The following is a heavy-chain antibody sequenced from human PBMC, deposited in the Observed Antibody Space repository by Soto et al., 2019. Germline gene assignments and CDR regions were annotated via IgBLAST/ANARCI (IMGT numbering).Heavy chain of an antibody. Sequence: PGGSLRLSCAVSGFTSSSYAMNWVRQAPGKGLEGVAVISFDGSNKYYADSVKGRFTVCRDNSKNALYLQMNSLRAEDTAVYYCARAPAYSVKRITLVRGVTFYGLDVWGQGTTVTVSS. J-gene: IGHJ6*02. CDR2: ISFDGSNK. D-gene: IGHD3-10*01. CDR3: ARAPAYSVKRITLVRGVTFYGLDV. CDR1: GFTSSSYA. V-gene: IGHV3-30-3*01.